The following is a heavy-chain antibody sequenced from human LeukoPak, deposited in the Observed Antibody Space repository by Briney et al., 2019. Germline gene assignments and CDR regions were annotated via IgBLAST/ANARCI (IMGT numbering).Heavy chain of an antibody. Sequence: GGSLRLSCAASGFTFSSYGMHWVRQAPGKGLEWVAVILYDGSNKYYADSVKGRFTISRDNSKNTLYLQMNSLRAEDTAVYYCAKGKPPGDTGKVLWGQGTLVTVSS. CDR1: GFTFSSYG. D-gene: IGHD5-18*01. J-gene: IGHJ4*01. V-gene: IGHV3-30*18. CDR3: AKGKPPGDTGKVL. CDR2: ILYDGSNK.